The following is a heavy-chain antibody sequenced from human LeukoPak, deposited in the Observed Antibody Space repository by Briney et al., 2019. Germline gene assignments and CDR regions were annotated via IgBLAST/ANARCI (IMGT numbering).Heavy chain of an antibody. CDR3: AKGLRSSWYSNFDY. CDR2: ISGSDGST. D-gene: IGHD6-13*01. Sequence: GGSLRLSCAASGFTFSSNAMSWVRQAPGKGLGWVSAISGSDGSTYNADSVKGRFTISRDNSKNTLYLQMNSLRAEDTAVYYCAKGLRSSWYSNFDYWGQGTLVTVSS. V-gene: IGHV3-23*01. J-gene: IGHJ4*02. CDR1: GFTFSSNA.